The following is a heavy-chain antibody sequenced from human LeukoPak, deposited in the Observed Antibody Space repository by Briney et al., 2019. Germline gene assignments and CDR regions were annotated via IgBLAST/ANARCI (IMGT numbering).Heavy chain of an antibody. V-gene: IGHV1-2*04. J-gene: IGHJ4*02. CDR3: ARDNARYYDFWSGYYTAGYDFDY. D-gene: IGHD3-3*01. CDR2: INPNSGGT. CDR1: GYTFTGYY. Sequence: ASVKVSCQASGYTFTGYYMHWVRQAPGRGLEWMGWINPNSGGTNYAQKFQGWLTMTRDTSISTAYMELSRLRSDDTAVYYCARDNARYYDFWSGYYTAGYDFDYCGQGTLVTVSS.